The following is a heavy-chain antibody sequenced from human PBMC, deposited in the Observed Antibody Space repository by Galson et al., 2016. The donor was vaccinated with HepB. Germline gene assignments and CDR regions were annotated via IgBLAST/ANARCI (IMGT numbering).Heavy chain of an antibody. Sequence: SLRLSCAASGLTVSNNFMRWVRQAPGKGLEWLSSISSNGDFINYADSVKGRFTISRDNADNSLFLHMSSLRAEDTAIYYCARGNSHCGRTSCIPTYRYFDLWGRGTLVTVSS. CDR2: ISSNGDFI. D-gene: IGHD2-2*01. CDR3: ARGNSHCGRTSCIPTYRYFDL. J-gene: IGHJ2*01. V-gene: IGHV3-21*01. CDR1: GLTVSNNF.